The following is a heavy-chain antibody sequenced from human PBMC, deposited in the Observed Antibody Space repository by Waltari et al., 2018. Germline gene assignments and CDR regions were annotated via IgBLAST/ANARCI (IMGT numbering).Heavy chain of an antibody. J-gene: IGHJ5*02. Sequence: QVQLQESGPGLVKPSETLSLTCTVSGGSISSYYWSWIRQPPGKGLEWVGYIYYSGSTNSTPAIKVRATISVDTSRNQFSRKLRSVTAADTAVYYCARAHVSSGWYGSFDPWGQGTLVTVSS. V-gene: IGHV4-59*13. CDR2: IYYSGST. CDR3: ARAHVSSGWYGSFDP. CDR1: GGSISSYY. D-gene: IGHD6-19*01.